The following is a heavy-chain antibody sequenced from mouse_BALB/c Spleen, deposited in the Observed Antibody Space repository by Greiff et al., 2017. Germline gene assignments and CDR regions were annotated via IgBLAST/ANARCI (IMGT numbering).Heavy chain of an antibody. CDR1: GYTFTSYW. J-gene: IGHJ1*01. CDR3: ARNYGRYWYFDV. V-gene: IGHV1-7*01. D-gene: IGHD1-1*01. CDR2: INPSTGYT. Sequence: QVQLQQSGAELAKPGASVKMSCKASGYTFTSYWMHWVKQRPGQGLEWIGYINPSTGYTEYNQKFKDKATLTADKSSSTAYMQLSSLTSEDSAVYYCARNYGRYWYFDVWGAGTTVTVSS.